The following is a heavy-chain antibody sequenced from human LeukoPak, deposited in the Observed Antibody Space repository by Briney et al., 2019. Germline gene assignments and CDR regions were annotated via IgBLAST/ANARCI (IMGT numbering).Heavy chain of an antibody. V-gene: IGHV4-39*01. CDR2: IYYSGGT. D-gene: IGHD6-19*01. Sequence: SETLSLTCTVSGGSISSSSYYWGWIRQPPGKGLEWIGSIYYSGGTYYNPSLKSRVTISVDTSKNQFSLKLSSVTAADTAVYYCARQYAGSGWYYYYYYMDVWGKGTTVTISS. CDR1: GGSISSSSYY. CDR3: ARQYAGSGWYYYYYYMDV. J-gene: IGHJ6*03.